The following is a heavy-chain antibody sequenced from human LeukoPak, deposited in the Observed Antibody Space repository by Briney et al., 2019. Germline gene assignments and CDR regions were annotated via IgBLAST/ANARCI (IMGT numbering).Heavy chain of an antibody. Sequence: GGSLRLSCAASGFTFSTYSINWVRQAPGKGLEWVSSISSSSSYIYYADSVKGRFTISRDNAKNSLYLQMNSLRAEDTAVYYCAELGITMIGGVWGKGTTVTISS. CDR3: AELGITMIGGV. CDR2: ISSSSSYI. J-gene: IGHJ6*04. V-gene: IGHV3-21*01. D-gene: IGHD3-10*02. CDR1: GFTFSTYS.